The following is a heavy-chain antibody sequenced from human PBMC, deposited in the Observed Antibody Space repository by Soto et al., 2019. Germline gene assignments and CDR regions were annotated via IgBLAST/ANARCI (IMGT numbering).Heavy chain of an antibody. V-gene: IGHV4-39*01. CDR3: ARQDDFWSGSNWFDP. D-gene: IGHD3-3*01. Sequence: SETLSLTCTVSGGSISNTNYYWGWIRQPPGKGLEWIGNVYYNGFTYYNPSLKSRVTMFVDTSKNHFSLKMTSVTAADTAVYYCARQDDFWSGSNWFDPWGQGTLVTVS. CDR1: GGSISNTNYY. J-gene: IGHJ5*02. CDR2: VYYNGFT.